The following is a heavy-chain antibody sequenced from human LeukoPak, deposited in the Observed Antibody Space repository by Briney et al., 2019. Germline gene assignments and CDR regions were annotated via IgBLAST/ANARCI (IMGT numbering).Heavy chain of an antibody. D-gene: IGHD2-2*01. CDR2: ISANNGNT. V-gene: IGHV1-18*01. Sequence: ASVKVSCKASGYSFGIFGISWVRQAPGQGLEWMGWISANNGNTNYAQNRQGRVTMTTGTSTSTAYMELRSLRSDDTAVYYCARVGVVVPAAWFDPWGQGTLVTVSS. J-gene: IGHJ5*02. CDR1: GYSFGIFG. CDR3: ARVGVVVPAAWFDP.